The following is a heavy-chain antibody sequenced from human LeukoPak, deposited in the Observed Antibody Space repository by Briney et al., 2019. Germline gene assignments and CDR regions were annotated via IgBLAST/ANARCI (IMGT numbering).Heavy chain of an antibody. J-gene: IGHJ4*02. CDR1: GFTFSSYS. CDR3: ARGSGSPTYYFDY. Sequence: GGSLRLSCAASGFTFSSYSMNWVRQAPGKGLEWVSSISSSSSYIYYADSVKGRFTISRDNAKNSLYLQMNSLRAEDTAVYHCARGSGSPTYYFDYWGQGTLVTVSS. CDR2: ISSSSSYI. V-gene: IGHV3-21*01. D-gene: IGHD1-26*01.